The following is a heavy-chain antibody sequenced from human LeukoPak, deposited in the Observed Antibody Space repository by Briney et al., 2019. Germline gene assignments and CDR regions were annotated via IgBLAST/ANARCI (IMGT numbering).Heavy chain of an antibody. CDR2: ISYDGSNK. V-gene: IGHV3-30-3*01. Sequence: PGGSLRLSCAASGFTFSSYAMHWVRQAPGKGLEWVAVISYDGSNKYYADSVEGRFTISRDNSKNTLYLQMNTLRAEDTAVCYCAKDGRNEGGHEFDYWGQGTLVTVSS. J-gene: IGHJ4*02. CDR1: GFTFSSYA. D-gene: IGHD1-1*01. CDR3: AKDGRNEGGHEFDY.